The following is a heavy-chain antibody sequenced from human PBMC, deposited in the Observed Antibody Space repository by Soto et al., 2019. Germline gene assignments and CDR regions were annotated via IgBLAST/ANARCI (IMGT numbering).Heavy chain of an antibody. CDR2: IIPIFGTA. D-gene: IGHD3-9*01. V-gene: IGHV1-69*13. Sequence: GASVKVSCKASGGTFSSYAISWVRQAPGQGLEWMGGIIPIFGTANYAQKFQGRVTITADESTSTAYMELSSLRSEDTAVYYCAIQYYDILTGYYKYYFDYWGQGTLVTVSS. CDR1: GGTFSSYA. CDR3: AIQYYDILTGYYKYYFDY. J-gene: IGHJ4*02.